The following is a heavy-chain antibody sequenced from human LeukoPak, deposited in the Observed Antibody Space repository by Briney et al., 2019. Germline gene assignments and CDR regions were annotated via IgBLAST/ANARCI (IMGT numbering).Heavy chain of an antibody. D-gene: IGHD2-2*01. Sequence: GGSLRLSCAASGFTFSSYEMNWVRQAPGKGLEWVSYISGSGSSTYYADSVKGRFTISRDNSRNTLSLQMNSLRAEDMAVYYCARDDCSTASCPYRTRFDPWGQGTLVTVSS. CDR3: ARDDCSTASCPYRTRFDP. V-gene: IGHV3-48*03. J-gene: IGHJ5*02. CDR1: GFTFSSYE. CDR2: ISGSGSST.